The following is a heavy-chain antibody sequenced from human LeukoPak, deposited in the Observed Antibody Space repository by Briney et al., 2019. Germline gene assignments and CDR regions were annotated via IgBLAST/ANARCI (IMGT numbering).Heavy chain of an antibody. J-gene: IGHJ4*02. CDR3: SREDY. Sequence: GASVKVSCKASGYTFTGYYLHWVRQAPGQGLEWVGWINPNSGVTNYAQNFQGRVCMTSDTSISTVYMELSRLRSDDTAVYYCSREDYWGQGTLVTVSS. CDR2: INPNSGVT. V-gene: IGHV1-2*02. CDR1: GYTFTGYY.